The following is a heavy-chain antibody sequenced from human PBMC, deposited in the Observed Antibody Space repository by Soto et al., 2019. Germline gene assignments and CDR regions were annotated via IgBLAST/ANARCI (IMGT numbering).Heavy chain of an antibody. Sequence: QLQLQESGSGLVKPSQTLSLTCAVSGGSISSGGYSWSWIRQPPGKGLEWIGYIYHSGSTYYNPSLQSRVTISVDRSKTQFSLKLSSVTAADTDVYCCAAGGGLPRYYWGQGTLVTVSS. D-gene: IGHD5-12*01. J-gene: IGHJ4*02. CDR2: IYHSGST. CDR1: GGSISSGGYS. V-gene: IGHV4-30-2*01. CDR3: AAGGGLPRYY.